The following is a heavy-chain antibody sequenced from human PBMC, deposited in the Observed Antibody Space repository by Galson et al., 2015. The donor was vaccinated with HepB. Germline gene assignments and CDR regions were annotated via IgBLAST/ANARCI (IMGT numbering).Heavy chain of an antibody. Sequence: SLRLSCAGSGFTFSDYSMNRVRQTPGQGLEWVSGISRSGDSTSYSDSVKGRFTISRDNSKNTLSLQMDSLRAEDTAFYYCAKIHPTASGPDFFDYWGQGTLVTVSS. V-gene: IGHV3-23*01. D-gene: IGHD2-8*02. CDR2: ISRSGDST. J-gene: IGHJ4*02. CDR3: AKIHPTASGPDFFDY. CDR1: GFTFSDYS.